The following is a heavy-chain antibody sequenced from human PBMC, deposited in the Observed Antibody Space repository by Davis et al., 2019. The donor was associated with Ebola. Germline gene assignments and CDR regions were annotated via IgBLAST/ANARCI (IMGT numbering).Heavy chain of an antibody. J-gene: IGHJ4*02. D-gene: IGHD3-10*01. CDR2: IGVSGGST. Sequence: GESLKISCAASGFTFSSYAVSWVRQAPGRGLEWVSGIGVSGGSTYYADSVKGRFTISRDNSDNTLYLQMNSLRAEDTAVYYCAQEYCSNSGSYCTYFDHWGQGTLVTVSS. CDR3: AQEYCSNSGSYCTYFDH. CDR1: GFTFSSYA. V-gene: IGHV3-23*01.